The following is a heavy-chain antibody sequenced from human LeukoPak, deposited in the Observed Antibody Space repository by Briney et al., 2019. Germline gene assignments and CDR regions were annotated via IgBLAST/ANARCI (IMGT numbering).Heavy chain of an antibody. CDR3: ARDITMVRGVITTSDAFDI. D-gene: IGHD3-10*01. J-gene: IGHJ3*02. CDR2: INPSGGST. CDR1: GYTFTGYY. V-gene: IGHV1-46*01. Sequence: ASVKVSCKASGYTFTGYYMHWVRQAPGQGLEWMGIINPSGGSTSYAQKFQGRVTMTRDTSTSTVYMELSSLRSEDTAVYYCARDITMVRGVITTSDAFDIWGQGTMVTVSS.